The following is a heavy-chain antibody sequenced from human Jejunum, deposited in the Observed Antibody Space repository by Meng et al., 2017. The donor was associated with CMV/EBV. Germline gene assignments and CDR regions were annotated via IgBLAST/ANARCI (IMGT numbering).Heavy chain of an antibody. CDR2: IYYSGNT. V-gene: IGHV4-39*01. D-gene: IGHD6-6*01. CDR1: RGSTTNPRSY. J-gene: IGHJ4*02. CDR3: AKSPVRLADFDF. Sequence: SRGSTTNPRSYWGWIRQSPGKGLEWIGSIYYSGNTYYNPSLRSRVAMSVDSSGNQLSLRLTSVTAADTAVYYCAKSPVRLADFDFWGRGTLVTVSS.